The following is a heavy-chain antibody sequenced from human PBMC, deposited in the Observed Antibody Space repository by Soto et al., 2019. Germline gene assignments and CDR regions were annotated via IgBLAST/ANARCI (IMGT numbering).Heavy chain of an antibody. V-gene: IGHV3-7*05. D-gene: IGHD3-10*01. J-gene: IGHJ1*01. Sequence: EVQLVESGGGLVQPGGSLRLSCEASGLSFSDQWMTWVRQTPERGLEWVAHISQDGGATYYVNFAQGRFTISRDNAANSLYLQMNSLRAEDTAIYFCAAYSYYYLTKWGQGALVTVSS. CDR2: ISQDGGAT. CDR3: AAYSYYYLTK. CDR1: GLSFSDQW.